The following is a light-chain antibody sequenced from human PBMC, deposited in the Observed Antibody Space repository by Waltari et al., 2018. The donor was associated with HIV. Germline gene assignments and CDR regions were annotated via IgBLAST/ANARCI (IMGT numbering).Light chain of an antibody. J-gene: IGKJ5*01. CDR1: QSVSRN. V-gene: IGKV3-15*01. Sequence: EIVMTHSPVTLSVSPGERATLSCRASQSVSRNLAWYQQKPGQAPRLLIYGASARATGIPARLSGSGSGTEFTLTISSLQSEDFAVYYCQQYTNGPITFGQGTRLEIK. CDR3: QQYTNGPIT. CDR2: GAS.